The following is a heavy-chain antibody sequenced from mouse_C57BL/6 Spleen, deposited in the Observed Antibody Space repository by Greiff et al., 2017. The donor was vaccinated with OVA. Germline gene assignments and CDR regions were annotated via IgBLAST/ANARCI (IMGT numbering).Heavy chain of an antibody. D-gene: IGHD4-1*01. Sequence: EVQLVESGGDLVKPGGSLKLSCAASGFTFSSYGMSWVRQTPDKRLEWVATISSGGSYTYYPDSVKVRFTISRDNAKNTLYLQMSSLKSEDTAMYYCARQELTPWGQGTSVTVSS. V-gene: IGHV5-6*01. CDR1: GFTFSSYG. CDR2: ISSGGSYT. CDR3: ARQELTP. J-gene: IGHJ4*01.